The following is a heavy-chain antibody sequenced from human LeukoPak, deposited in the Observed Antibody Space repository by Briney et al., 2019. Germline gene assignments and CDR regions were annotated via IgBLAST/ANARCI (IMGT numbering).Heavy chain of an antibody. V-gene: IGHV4-38-2*01. J-gene: IGHJ5*02. CDR3: ARATLGDYVWGSPNWFDP. Sequence: PGGSLRLSCAASGFTFSNAWMSWIRQPPGKGLEWVGSIYHSGSTYYSPSLKRRVTISVDTSKNQFSLKLSSVTAADTAVYYCARATLGDYVWGSPNWFDPWGQGTLVTVSS. CDR1: GFTFSNAW. D-gene: IGHD3-16*01. CDR2: IYHSGST.